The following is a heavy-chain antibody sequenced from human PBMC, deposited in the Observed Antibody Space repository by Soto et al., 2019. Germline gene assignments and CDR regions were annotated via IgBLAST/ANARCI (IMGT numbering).Heavy chain of an antibody. CDR3: VREVWGGSATYDNFWGWFDP. D-gene: IGHD3-10*01. V-gene: IGHV1-18*01. CDR1: GYTFISYG. Sequence: QVQLVQSGGEVKKPGASVKVSCKTSGYTFISYGISWVRQAPGQGLEWMGWISGDNDETKYAQKVEGRVTLTTDRSTSTAYMELRSLRSDDTAFYYCVREVWGGSATYDNFWGWFDPWGQGTLVTVSS. J-gene: IGHJ5*02. CDR2: ISGDNDET.